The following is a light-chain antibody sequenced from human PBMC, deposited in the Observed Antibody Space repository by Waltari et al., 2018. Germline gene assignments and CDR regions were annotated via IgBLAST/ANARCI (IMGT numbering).Light chain of an antibody. J-gene: IGLJ2*01. CDR2: GNN. CDR1: PPNHGAGYE. CDR3: QSYDSSLSVV. V-gene: IGLV1-40*01. Sequence: SVLTPPPPVSGAPGQRVHHPRPGSPPNHGAGYELHWYQPLPGTAPKLLIYGNNNRPSGVPDRFSGSKSGTSASLAITGLQAEDEADYYCQSYDSSLSVVFGGGTKVTVL.